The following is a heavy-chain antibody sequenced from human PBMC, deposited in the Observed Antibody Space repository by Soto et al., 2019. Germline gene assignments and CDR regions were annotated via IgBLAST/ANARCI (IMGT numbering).Heavy chain of an antibody. CDR3: ARDAYYDMGV. CDR2: INSDGSTT. J-gene: IGHJ6*02. CDR1: GFTFSTYW. Sequence: EVQLVESGGGLVQPGGSLRLSCAASGFTFSTYWMHWVRQAPGKGLVWVSRINSDGSTTNYADSVKGRFTISRDNAKNTLYLQINSLSAEDTAVYYCARDAYYDMGVWGQGTTVTDSS. V-gene: IGHV3-74*01.